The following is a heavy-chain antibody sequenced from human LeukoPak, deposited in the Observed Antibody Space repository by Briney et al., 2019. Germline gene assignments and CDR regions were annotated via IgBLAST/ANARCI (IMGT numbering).Heavy chain of an antibody. V-gene: IGHV4-61*05. CDR2: IYYSGST. Sequence: PSETLSLTCTVSGGSISSSSYYWGWIRQPPGKGLEWIGYIYYSGSTNYNPSLKSRVTISVDTSKNQFSLKLSSVTAADTAVYYCARHRSGYDYWGQGTLVTVSS. CDR3: ARHRSGYDY. D-gene: IGHD3-3*01. J-gene: IGHJ4*02. CDR1: GGSISSSSYY.